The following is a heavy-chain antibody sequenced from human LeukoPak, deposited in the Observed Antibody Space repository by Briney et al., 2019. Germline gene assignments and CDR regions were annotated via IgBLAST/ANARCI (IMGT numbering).Heavy chain of an antibody. CDR2: ISSSGSTI. CDR1: GFTFSSYE. D-gene: IGHD6-13*01. V-gene: IGHV3-48*03. J-gene: IGHJ5*02. Sequence: GGSLRLSCAASGFTFSSYEMNWVRQAPGKGLEWVSYISSSGSTIYYADSVKGRFTIPRDNAKNSLYLQMNSLRAEDTAVYYCARDGMAAAAGPELLNWFDPWGQGTLVTVSS. CDR3: ARDGMAAAAGPELLNWFDP.